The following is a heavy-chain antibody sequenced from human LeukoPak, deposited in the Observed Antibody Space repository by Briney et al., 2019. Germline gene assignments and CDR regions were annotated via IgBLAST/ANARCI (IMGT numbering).Heavy chain of an antibody. J-gene: IGHJ4*02. V-gene: IGHV5-10-1*01. D-gene: IGHD2-2*01. CDR3: ASTGYCSSTSCYGIDY. Sequence: GESLKISCKGSGYSFTSCWISWVRQMPGKGLEWMGRIDPSDSYTNYSPSFQGHVTISADKSISTAYLQWSSLKASDTAMYYCASTGYCSSTSCYGIDYWGQGTLVTVSS. CDR2: IDPSDSYT. CDR1: GYSFTSCW.